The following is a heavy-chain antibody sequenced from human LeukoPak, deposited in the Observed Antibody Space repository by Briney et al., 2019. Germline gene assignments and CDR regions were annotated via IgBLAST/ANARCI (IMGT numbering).Heavy chain of an antibody. CDR1: GFTVSSNY. D-gene: IGHD3-22*01. CDR3: ARRGYDSSGYYYF. CDR2: IYNGDST. J-gene: IGHJ4*02. V-gene: IGHV3-66*01. Sequence: QTGGSLRLSCAASGFTVSSNYMSWVRQAPGKGLEWVSVIYNGDSTYYADSVKGRFTISRDNSKNTLYLQMNSLRAEDTAIYYCARRGYDSSGYYYFWGQGTLVTVSS.